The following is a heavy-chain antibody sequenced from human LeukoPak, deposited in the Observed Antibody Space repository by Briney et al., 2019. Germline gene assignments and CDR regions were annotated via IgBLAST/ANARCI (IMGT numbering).Heavy chain of an antibody. Sequence: PGGSLRLSCAASGSSFSDDFMSWIRQAPGQRPEWVSYISHSGYTIQYADSVKGRFTISRDNAKNSLYLQMNSLRAEDTAVYYCARERGDIVAFWGQGTTVTVSS. V-gene: IGHV3-11*01. J-gene: IGHJ6*02. CDR1: GSSFSDDF. CDR2: ISHSGYTI. D-gene: IGHD2-15*01. CDR3: ARERGDIVAF.